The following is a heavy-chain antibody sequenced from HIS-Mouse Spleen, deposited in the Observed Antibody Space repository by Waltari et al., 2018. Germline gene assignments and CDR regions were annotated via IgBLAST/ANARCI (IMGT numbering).Heavy chain of an antibody. J-gene: IGHJ3*02. D-gene: IGHD3-22*01. CDR3: ARMYYYDSSGYYYGAFDI. V-gene: IGHV1-8*01. CDR2: MNPNSGNT. Sequence: QVQLVQSGAEVKKPGASVKVSCKASGYTFTSYDITWVRRATGQGLEWMGWMNPNSGNTGYAQKFQGRVTMTRNTSISTAYMELSSLRSEDTAVYYCARMYYYDSSGYYYGAFDIWGQGTMVTVSS. CDR1: GYTFTSYD.